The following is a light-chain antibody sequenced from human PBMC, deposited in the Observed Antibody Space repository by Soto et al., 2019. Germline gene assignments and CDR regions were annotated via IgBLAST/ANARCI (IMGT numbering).Light chain of an antibody. CDR2: WAS. CDR1: QSVLYSSNSKNY. Sequence: DIVMTQSPDSLAVSLGERATINCKSSQSVLYSSNSKNYLAWYQQKPGQPPKLLIYWASTRESGVPDRFSGSGSGPDFTLTISSLQAEDVAVYYCQQYYDSFYTFGQGTKLEIK. CDR3: QQYYDSFYT. V-gene: IGKV4-1*01. J-gene: IGKJ2*01.